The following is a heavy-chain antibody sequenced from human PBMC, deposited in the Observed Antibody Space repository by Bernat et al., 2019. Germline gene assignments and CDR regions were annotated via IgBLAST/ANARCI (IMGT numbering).Heavy chain of an antibody. V-gene: IGHV4-59*08. Sequence: QVQLQESGPGLVKPSETLSLTCTVSGGSISSYYWSWIRQPPGKGLEWIGYIYYSGSTNYNPALTSRFTRSVDTSTIQCSLKLSSVTAADTAVYYCARHGAGGMVRGVIQHWGQGTLVTVSS. CDR3: ARHGAGGMVRGVIQH. D-gene: IGHD3-10*01. CDR2: IYYSGST. CDR1: GGSISSYY. J-gene: IGHJ1*01.